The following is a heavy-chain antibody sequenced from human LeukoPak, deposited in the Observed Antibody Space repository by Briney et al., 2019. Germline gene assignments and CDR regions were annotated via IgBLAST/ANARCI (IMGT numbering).Heavy chain of an antibody. Sequence: PSETLSLTCTVSGASISTYYWSWVRQPPGKGLEWIAYISPSGSTNYNPSLKSRLTISVDTSRNQVSLKLSSVTAADTAVYYCARHLPITVIGPHSCHPMDVWGKGTTVSVSS. J-gene: IGHJ6*03. CDR3: ARHLPITVIGPHSCHPMDV. CDR1: GASISTYY. D-gene: IGHD2-21*01. V-gene: IGHV4-4*09. CDR2: ISPSGST.